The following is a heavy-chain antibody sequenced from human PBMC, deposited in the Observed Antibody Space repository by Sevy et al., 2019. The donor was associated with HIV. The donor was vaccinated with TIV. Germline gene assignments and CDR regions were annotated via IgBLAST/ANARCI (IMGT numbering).Heavy chain of an antibody. Sequence: ASVKVSCKASGYTFNSFYIHWVRQAPGQGLEWMGWINPYSGGTHYAQKFQGRVTLTRDTSISVAYMYLTSLRSNDTAVYYCVRDRFYGGDSVTFAGDFWGQGTLVTVSS. V-gene: IGHV1-2*02. CDR2: INPYSGGT. CDR1: GYTFNSFY. J-gene: IGHJ4*02. CDR3: VRDRFYGGDSVTFAGDF. D-gene: IGHD2-21*02.